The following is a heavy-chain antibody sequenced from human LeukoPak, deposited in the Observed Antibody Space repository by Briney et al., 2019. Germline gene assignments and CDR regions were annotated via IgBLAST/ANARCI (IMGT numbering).Heavy chain of an antibody. CDR3: ARRATTGLRTFDI. Sequence: SQTLSLTCTVSGGSISSGSYYWSWIRQPAGKGLEWIGRIYTSGSTNYNPSLKSRVTISLNTSKNQSSLKLSSVTAADTAMYYCARRATTGLRTFDIWGQGTMVTVSS. J-gene: IGHJ3*02. CDR2: IYTSGST. CDR1: GGSISSGSYY. V-gene: IGHV4-61*02. D-gene: IGHD1-26*01.